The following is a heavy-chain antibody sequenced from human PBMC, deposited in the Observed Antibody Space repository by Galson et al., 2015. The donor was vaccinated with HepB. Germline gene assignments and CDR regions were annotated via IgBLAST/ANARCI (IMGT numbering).Heavy chain of an antibody. CDR3: VRPRGAGAGDYQNWYFDL. V-gene: IGHV3-30-3*01. J-gene: IGHJ2*01. Sequence: SLRLSCAASGSSFNYFPMHWVRQAPGKGLGWVAVISYTGSYTAYADFGRGRFTISRDNSNNALYLQMNSLRVEDTALYYCVRPRGAGAGDYQNWYFDLWGRGTLVTVSS. CDR1: GSSFNYFP. D-gene: IGHD4-17*01. CDR2: ISYTGSYT.